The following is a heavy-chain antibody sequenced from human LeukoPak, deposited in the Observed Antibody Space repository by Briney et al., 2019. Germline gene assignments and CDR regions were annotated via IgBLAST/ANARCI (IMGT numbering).Heavy chain of an antibody. Sequence: GESLKISCKGSGYSFTSYWIGWVRQMPGKGLEWMGIIYPGDSDTRYSPSFQGQVTISADKSISTAYLQWSSLKASDTAMYYCAIPRGVIITAINPVDSWGQGTLVTVSS. CDR3: AIPRGVIITAINPVDS. V-gene: IGHV5-51*01. J-gene: IGHJ4*02. CDR2: IYPGDSDT. CDR1: GYSFTSYW. D-gene: IGHD3-10*01.